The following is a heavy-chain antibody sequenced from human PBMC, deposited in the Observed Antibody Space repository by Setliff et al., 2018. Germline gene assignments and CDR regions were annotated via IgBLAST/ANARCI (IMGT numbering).Heavy chain of an antibody. CDR1: EFSFSSYA. CDR2: LTASGDTT. Sequence: GESLKISCAASEFSFSSYAMSWVRQTPGKGLAWVSTLTASGDTTYYADSVQGRFTISRDNSKNTLFLQMSSLRAEDTAVYYCARAKLRDYQPKYFFEYWGQGTLVTVSS. V-gene: IGHV3-23*01. CDR3: ARAKLRDYQPKYFFEY. J-gene: IGHJ4*02. D-gene: IGHD4-17*01.